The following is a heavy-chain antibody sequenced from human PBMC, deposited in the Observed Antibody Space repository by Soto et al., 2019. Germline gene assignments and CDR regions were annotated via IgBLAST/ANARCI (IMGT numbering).Heavy chain of an antibody. D-gene: IGHD2-15*01. CDR3: ARHTPAICISDH. CDR2: IDYSGNT. V-gene: IGHV4-39*01. J-gene: IGHJ4*02. Sequence: QLQLQESGPGLVKPSETLSLTCTVSGGSISSSSYYWGWMRQPPGKGLEWIGGIDYSGNTYDNPSLKRRVTITVDTSKNQFSLMRSSGPAADTAVYYCARHTPAICISDHWGQGTLGTVCS. CDR1: GGSISSSSYY.